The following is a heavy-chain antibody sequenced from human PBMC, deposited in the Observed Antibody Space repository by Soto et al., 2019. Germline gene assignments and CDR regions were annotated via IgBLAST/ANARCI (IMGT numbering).Heavy chain of an antibody. J-gene: IGHJ6*02. CDR3: AKGPAIVLVPAAMNYYYGMDV. D-gene: IGHD2-2*01. Sequence: QVQLVESGGGVVQPGRSLRLSCAASGFTFSSYGMHWVRQAPGKGLEWVAFISYDGSNKYYADSVKGRFTISRDTSKNTLYLQMDSLRAEYTAVYYCAKGPAIVLVPAAMNYYYGMDVWRQGTTVTVSS. V-gene: IGHV3-30*18. CDR2: ISYDGSNK. CDR1: GFTFSSYG.